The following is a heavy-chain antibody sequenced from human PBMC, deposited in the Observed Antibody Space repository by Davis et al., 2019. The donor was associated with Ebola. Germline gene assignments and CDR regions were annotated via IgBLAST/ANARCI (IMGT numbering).Heavy chain of an antibody. CDR2: INTNTGNP. V-gene: IGHV7-4-1*02. J-gene: IGHJ4*02. D-gene: IGHD1-26*01. Sequence: ASVKVSCKASEYTFTSYAMNWVRQAPGQGLEWMGWINTNTGNPTYAQGFTGRFVFSLDTSVNTAYLQITSLKAEDTAVYFCVTGGSYPFDYWGQGSLVTVYS. CDR1: EYTFTSYA. CDR3: VTGGSYPFDY.